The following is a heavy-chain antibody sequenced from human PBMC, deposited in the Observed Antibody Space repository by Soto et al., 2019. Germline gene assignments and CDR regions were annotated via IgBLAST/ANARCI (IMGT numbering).Heavy chain of an antibody. J-gene: IGHJ4*02. Sequence: PSETLSLTCTVSGDSISSYYWSWIRQPPGKGLEWIEYIYYSGNTNYNPSIKSRVTISGDTSKNQFSLKLSSVTAADTAVYYCARARGGYFDYWGQGTLVTVSS. CDR3: ARARGGYFDY. V-gene: IGHV4-59*08. CDR1: GDSISSYY. CDR2: IYYSGNT.